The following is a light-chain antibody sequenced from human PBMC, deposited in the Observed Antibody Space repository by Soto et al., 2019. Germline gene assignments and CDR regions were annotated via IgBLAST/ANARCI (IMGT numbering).Light chain of an antibody. CDR2: DTS. Sequence: DIVLTQSPATLSVSPGERATLSCRASQSVNKHLAWYQHKPGQAPRLLIYDTSYRATGIPARFSGSGSGTDFTLTISRLEPEDFAVYYCQQYDSSPRTFGQGTKVDIK. J-gene: IGKJ1*01. V-gene: IGKV3-11*01. CDR1: QSVNKH. CDR3: QQYDSSPRT.